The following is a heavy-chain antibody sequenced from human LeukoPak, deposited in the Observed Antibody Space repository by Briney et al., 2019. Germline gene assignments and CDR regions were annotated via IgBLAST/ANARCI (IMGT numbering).Heavy chain of an antibody. CDR3: ARSYYGSGSQFDY. V-gene: IGHV4-61*05. J-gene: IGHJ4*02. CDR2: IYYSGST. Sequence: SETLSLTCTVSGGSISSSSYYWSWIRQPPGKGLEWIGYIYYSGSTNYNPSLKSRVTISVDTSKNQFSLKLSSVTAADTAVYYCARSYYGSGSQFDYWGQGTLVTVSS. D-gene: IGHD3-10*01. CDR1: GGSISSSSYY.